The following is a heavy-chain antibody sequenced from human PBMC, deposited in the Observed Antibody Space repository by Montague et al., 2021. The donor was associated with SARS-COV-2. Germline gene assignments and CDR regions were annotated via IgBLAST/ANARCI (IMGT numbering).Heavy chain of an antibody. CDR2: INYSGTT. J-gene: IGHJ3*02. Sequence: SETLSLTCTVSGGSINRNYYWGWIRQPHGEGLEWVGNINYSGTTSINPSPESRVTISVDASKNQLSLNLTSVTAADTAVYYCARPLVRGVPKAFDIWGQGAMVIVSS. CDR3: ARPLVRGVPKAFDI. CDR1: GGSINRNYY. D-gene: IGHD3-10*01. V-gene: IGHV4-39*01.